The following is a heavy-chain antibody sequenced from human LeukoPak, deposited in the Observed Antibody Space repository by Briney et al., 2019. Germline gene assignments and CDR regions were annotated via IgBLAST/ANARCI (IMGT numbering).Heavy chain of an antibody. V-gene: IGHV1-69*13. Sequence: ASVKVSCKASGGTFSSYAISWVRQAPGQGLEWMGGIIPIFGTANYAQKFQGRVTITADESTSTAYMELSSLRSEDTAVYYCAGVRTGKYYHYYGMDVWGQGTTVTVSS. CDR3: AGVRTGKYYHYYGMDV. CDR2: IIPIFGTA. J-gene: IGHJ6*02. CDR1: GGTFSSYA. D-gene: IGHD7-27*01.